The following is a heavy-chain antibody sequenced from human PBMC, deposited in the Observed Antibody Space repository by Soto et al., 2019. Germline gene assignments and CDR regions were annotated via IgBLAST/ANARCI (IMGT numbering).Heavy chain of an antibody. V-gene: IGHV4-34*01. CDR2: INHSGST. Sequence: SETLSLTCTVCGGSFGGYYGNWIRQPPGKGLEWIGEINHSGSTNYNPSLKSRVTISLDTSKNQFSLKLSSVTAADTSVYYCARDGIVGSTAFDIWGQGTMVTVSS. D-gene: IGHD2-21*01. CDR1: GGSFGGYY. CDR3: ARDGIVGSTAFDI. J-gene: IGHJ3*02.